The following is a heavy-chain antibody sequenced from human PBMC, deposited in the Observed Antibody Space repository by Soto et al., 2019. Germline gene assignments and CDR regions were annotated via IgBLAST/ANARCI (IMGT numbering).Heavy chain of an antibody. J-gene: IGHJ6*02. CDR1: GGTFSSDA. Sequence: QVQLVQSGAEVKKSGSSVKVSCKASGGTFSSDAISWVRQAPGQGLEWMGGIIPIFGTANYVQKFQGRVTITADDSPSTAHMELSSLRAEDTAVYYCARDRGDNWNGPYYFYVMDVWGQGTTVTVSS. D-gene: IGHD1-1*01. CDR2: IIPIFGTA. CDR3: ARDRGDNWNGPYYFYVMDV. V-gene: IGHV1-69*12.